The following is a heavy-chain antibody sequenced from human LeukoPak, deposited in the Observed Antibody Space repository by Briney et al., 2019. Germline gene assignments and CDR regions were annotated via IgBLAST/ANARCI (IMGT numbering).Heavy chain of an antibody. Sequence: GASVKVSCKASGYTFTSYAMSWVRQAPGKGLEWVSAISGSGGSTYYADSVKGRFTISRDNSKNTLYLQMNSLRAEDTAVYYCAKERRDGYSFFDYWGQGTLVTVSS. V-gene: IGHV3-23*01. J-gene: IGHJ4*02. CDR2: ISGSGGST. CDR3: AKERRDGYSFFDY. CDR1: GYTFTSYA. D-gene: IGHD5-24*01.